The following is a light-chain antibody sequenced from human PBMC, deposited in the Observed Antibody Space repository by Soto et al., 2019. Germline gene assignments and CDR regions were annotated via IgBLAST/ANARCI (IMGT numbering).Light chain of an antibody. CDR3: QQYNNWLIT. V-gene: IGKV3-15*01. J-gene: IGKJ5*01. Sequence: EIVMTQSPVTLSVSPGERATLSCRASQSVSSNLAWYQQKPGQAPRLLIYGASTRATGIPARFSGSGSGTEFTLTISSLQSEDFAVYYCQQYNNWLITFGQGTRLEMK. CDR2: GAS. CDR1: QSVSSN.